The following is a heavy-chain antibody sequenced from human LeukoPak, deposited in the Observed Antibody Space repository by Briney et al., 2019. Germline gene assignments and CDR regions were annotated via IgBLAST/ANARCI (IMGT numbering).Heavy chain of an antibody. CDR1: AFTFSTYR. V-gene: IGHV3-74*01. CDR2: ISIDGSNT. CDR3: VRDKISGWFVDQ. J-gene: IGHJ4*02. Sequence: QAGGSLRLSCAASAFTFSTYRMHWARQAPGKGPGWVSRISIDGSNTISADSVKDRPTLSRDNAKNSLYVQMNSLRAECAAVCYWVRDKISGWFVDQWGEGALVTVSS. D-gene: IGHD6-19*01.